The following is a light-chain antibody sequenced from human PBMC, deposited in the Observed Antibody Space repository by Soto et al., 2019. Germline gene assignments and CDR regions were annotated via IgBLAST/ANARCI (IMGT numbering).Light chain of an antibody. CDR3: SSYTSSSTYV. V-gene: IGLV2-14*01. CDR1: SSDVGGYDY. CDR2: DVS. Sequence: QSALTQPASVSGSPGQSITIACTGTSSDVGGYDYVSWYQQHPGEAPKLMIYDVSHRPSGVSNRFSGSKSGNTASLTISGLQAEDEADYYCSSYTSSSTYVFGTGTKLTVL. J-gene: IGLJ1*01.